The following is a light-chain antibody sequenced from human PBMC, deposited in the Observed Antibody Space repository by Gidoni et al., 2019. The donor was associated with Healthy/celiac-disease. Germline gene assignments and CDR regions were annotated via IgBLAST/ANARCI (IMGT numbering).Light chain of an antibody. J-gene: IGKJ2*01. CDR2: AAS. V-gene: IGKV1-39*01. Sequence: DIQMTQSPYSLSASVGDRVTITCRASQSISSSLYWYQQKPGTAPKLLIYAASSLQSGVPSRFSGSGSGTDFTLTISSLQPEDFATYYCQQSYSTPPYTFGQGTKLEIK. CDR3: QQSYSTPPYT. CDR1: QSISSS.